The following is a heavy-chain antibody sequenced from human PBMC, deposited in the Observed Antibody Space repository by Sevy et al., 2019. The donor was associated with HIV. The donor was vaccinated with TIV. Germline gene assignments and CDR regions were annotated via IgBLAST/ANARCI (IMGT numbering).Heavy chain of an antibody. J-gene: IGHJ6*02. CDR1: GFTFSSYG. V-gene: IGHV3-30*18. Sequence: GGSLRLSCAASGFTFSSYGMHWVRQAPGKGLEWVAVISYDGSNKYYADSVKGRFTTSRDNSKNTLYLQMNSLRAEDTAVYYCAKDLLRGYYGSGQHYYYYGMDVWGQGTTVTVSS. CDR3: AKDLLRGYYGSGQHYYYYGMDV. D-gene: IGHD3-10*01. CDR2: ISYDGSNK.